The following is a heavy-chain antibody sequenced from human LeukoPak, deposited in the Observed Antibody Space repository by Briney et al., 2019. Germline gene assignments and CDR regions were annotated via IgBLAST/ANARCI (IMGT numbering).Heavy chain of an antibody. CDR3: ARDETLTALFDY. Sequence: PSETLSLTCTVSGGSISSSSYYWGWIRQSPGKGLEWIGSIHHGGSTYYNPSLKSRVTISVDTSKNQFSLKVTSVTAADSAVYYCARDETLTALFDYWGQETLVTVSS. J-gene: IGHJ4*02. CDR2: IHHGGST. V-gene: IGHV4-39*07. CDR1: GGSISSSSYY.